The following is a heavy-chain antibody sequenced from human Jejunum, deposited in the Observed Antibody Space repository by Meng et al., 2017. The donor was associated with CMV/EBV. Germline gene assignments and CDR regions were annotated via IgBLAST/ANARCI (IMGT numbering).Heavy chain of an antibody. V-gene: IGHV3-43D*03. CDR3: AKGSFYYGSGSYWYFDD. CDR1: FDDYA. CDR2: ITWNGGNT. Sequence: FDDYAMHWVRRVPGKGLEWVSLITWNGGNTDYADSVKGRFIISRDNSKNSLYLQMNSLRPEDTAFYYCAKGSFYYGSGSYWYFDDWGQGSLVTVSS. J-gene: IGHJ4*02. D-gene: IGHD3-10*01.